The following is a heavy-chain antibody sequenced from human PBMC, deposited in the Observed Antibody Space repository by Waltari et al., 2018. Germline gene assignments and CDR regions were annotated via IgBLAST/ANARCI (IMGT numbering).Heavy chain of an antibody. J-gene: IGHJ4*02. CDR2: IKSDVSST. Sequence: EVQLVESGGGLVQPGGSLRLSCATSGFTFSRSWMHWVRQAPGKGLVWVSPIKSDVSSTTYAGSVKGRFTISRDNAKNTLYLQMNSLSAEDTAVYYGARAPPPLYDFDYWGQGTLVTVSS. V-gene: IGHV3-74*01. CDR1: GFTFSRSW. CDR3: ARAPPPLYDFDY. D-gene: IGHD3-16*02.